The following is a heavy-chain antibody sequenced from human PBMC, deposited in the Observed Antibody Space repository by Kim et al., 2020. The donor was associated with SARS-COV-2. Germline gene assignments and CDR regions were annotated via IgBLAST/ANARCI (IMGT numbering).Heavy chain of an antibody. CDR2: ISYDGSNK. CDR1: GFTFSSYG. Sequence: GGSLRLSCAASGFTFSSYGMHWVRQAPGKGLEWVAVISYDGSNKYYADSVKGRFTISRDNSKNTLYLQMNSLRAEDTAVYYCAKDRTGNWFDPWGQGTLVTVSS. V-gene: IGHV3-30*18. D-gene: IGHD3-10*01. J-gene: IGHJ5*02. CDR3: AKDRTGNWFDP.